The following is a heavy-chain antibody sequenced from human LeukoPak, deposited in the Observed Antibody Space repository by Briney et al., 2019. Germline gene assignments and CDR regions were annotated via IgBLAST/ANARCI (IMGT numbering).Heavy chain of an antibody. J-gene: IGHJ4*02. Sequence: SVTVSCKASGGTFSSYAISWVRQAPGQGLEWMGGIIPIFGTANYAQKFQGRVTITADESTSTAYMELSSLRSEDTAVYYCARGYCSGDSCYVDYWGQGTLVTVSS. CDR2: IIPIFGTA. D-gene: IGHD2-15*01. V-gene: IGHV1-69*13. CDR1: GGTFSSYA. CDR3: ARGYCSGDSCYVDY.